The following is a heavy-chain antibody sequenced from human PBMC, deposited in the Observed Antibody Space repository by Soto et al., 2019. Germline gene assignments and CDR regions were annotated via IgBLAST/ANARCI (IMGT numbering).Heavy chain of an antibody. D-gene: IGHD2-2*01. CDR2: INHSGST. J-gene: IGHJ4*02. V-gene: IGHV4-34*01. CDR1: GGSFSGYY. CDR3: ARGVGYCSSTSCYAPPDY. Sequence: SETLSLTCAVYGGSFSGYYWSWIRQPPGKGLEWIGEINHSGSTNYNPSLKSRVTISVDTSKNQFSLKLSSVTAADTAVYYCARGVGYCSSTSCYAPPDYWGQGTLVTVSS.